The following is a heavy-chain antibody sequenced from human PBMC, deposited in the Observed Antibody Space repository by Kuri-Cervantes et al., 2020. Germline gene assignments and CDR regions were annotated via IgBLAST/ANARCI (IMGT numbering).Heavy chain of an antibody. CDR2: IYYSGST. Sequence: GSLRLSCTVSGGSISSYYWSWIRQPPGKGLEWIGYIYYSGSTNHNPSLKSRVTISVDTSKNQFSLKLSSVTAADTAVYYCARAGHYYDSSGEYYFDYWGQGTLVTVSS. V-gene: IGHV4-59*13. CDR1: GGSISSYY. D-gene: IGHD3-22*01. CDR3: ARAGHYYDSSGEYYFDY. J-gene: IGHJ4*02.